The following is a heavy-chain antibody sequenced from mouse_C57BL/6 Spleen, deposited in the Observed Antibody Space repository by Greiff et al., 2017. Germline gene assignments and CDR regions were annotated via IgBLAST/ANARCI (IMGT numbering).Heavy chain of an antibody. CDR3: ARSYSNYYFDY. D-gene: IGHD2-5*01. Sequence: VQVVESGAELVKPGASVKISCKASGYAFSSYWMNWVKQRPGKGLEWIGQIYPGDGDTNYNGKFKGKATLTADKSSSTAYMQLSSLTSEDSAVYFCARSYSNYYFDYWGQGTTLTVSS. CDR2: IYPGDGDT. V-gene: IGHV1-80*01. CDR1: GYAFSSYW. J-gene: IGHJ2*01.